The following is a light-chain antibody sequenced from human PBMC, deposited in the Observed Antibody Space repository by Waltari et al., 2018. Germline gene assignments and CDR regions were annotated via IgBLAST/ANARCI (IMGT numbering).Light chain of an antibody. Sequence: IACRARQSLSNWLAWDQQKPGKAPKVLIYKASTLESGVPSRFSGSGSGTEFTLTISSLQPDDFATYYCQQYRNLWTFGQGTKVEIK. V-gene: IGKV1-5*03. CDR3: QQYRNLWT. CDR2: KAS. J-gene: IGKJ1*01. CDR1: QSLSNW.